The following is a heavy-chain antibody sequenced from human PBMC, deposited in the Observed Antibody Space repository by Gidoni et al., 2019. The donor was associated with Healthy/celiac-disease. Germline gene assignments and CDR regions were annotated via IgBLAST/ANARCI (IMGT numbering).Heavy chain of an antibody. V-gene: IGHV3-23*01. J-gene: IGHJ4*02. CDR1: GFTFSSYS. CDR2: ISGSGGST. Sequence: EVQLLESGGGLVQPGGSLRLSCAASGFTFSSYSMSWVRQAPGQGLEWVSAISGSGGSTYYADSVKGRFTISRDNSKNTLYLQMNSLRAEDTAVYYCAKDITMIVVVSRGGDFDYWGQGTLVTVSS. CDR3: AKDITMIVVVSRGGDFDY. D-gene: IGHD3-22*01.